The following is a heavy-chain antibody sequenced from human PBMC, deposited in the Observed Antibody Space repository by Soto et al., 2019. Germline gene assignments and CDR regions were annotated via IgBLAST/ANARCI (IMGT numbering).Heavy chain of an antibody. D-gene: IGHD6-19*01. CDR3: ARGVAVAETWWYDP. Sequence: EVQLVESGGGLVKPGGSLRLSCAASGFTFSTYSMNWVRQAPGRGLEWISSLSSTSTYIYYADSVKGRFTISRDNAKHPLSLHLSSLRAADTAVYYCARGVAVAETWWYDPWGQGTLVTVSS. CDR2: LSSTSTYI. J-gene: IGHJ5*02. V-gene: IGHV3-21*02. CDR1: GFTFSTYS.